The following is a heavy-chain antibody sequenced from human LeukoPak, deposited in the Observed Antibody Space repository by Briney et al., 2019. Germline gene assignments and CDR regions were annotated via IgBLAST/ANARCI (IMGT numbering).Heavy chain of an antibody. CDR3: VREERGLAIDY. J-gene: IGHJ4*02. CDR1: GFIFRNYA. D-gene: IGHD5-12*01. Sequence: TGVSLRLSCAASGFIFRNYAMHWVRQAPGKGLEYVSAISSSGDNTYYGNSVRGRFTISRDNSKNTLFLQMGSLRVEDTAVYYCVREERGLAIDYWGQGTLVTVSS. CDR2: ISSSGDNT. V-gene: IGHV3-64*01.